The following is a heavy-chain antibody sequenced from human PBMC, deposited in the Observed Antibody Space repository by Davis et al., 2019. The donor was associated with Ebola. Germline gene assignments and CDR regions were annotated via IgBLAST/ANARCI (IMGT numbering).Heavy chain of an antibody. CDR1: GGTFSSYA. CDR2: IIPIFGTA. J-gene: IGHJ6*03. V-gene: IGHV1-69*13. Sequence: SVKVSCKASGGTFSSYAISWVRQAPGQGLEWMGGIIPIFGTANYAQKFQGRVTITADESTSTAYMELSSLRSEDTAVYYCARSSSIAARDYYYYYMDVWGKGTTVTVSS. D-gene: IGHD6-6*01. CDR3: ARSSSIAARDYYYYYMDV.